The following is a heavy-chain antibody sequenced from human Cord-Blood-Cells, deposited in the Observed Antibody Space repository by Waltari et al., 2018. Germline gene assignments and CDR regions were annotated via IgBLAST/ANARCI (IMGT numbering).Heavy chain of an antibody. Sequence: QVQLVQSGAEVKKPGASVKVSCKASGYTFTGYYMHWVRQAPGQGLEWMVWINPNSGGTNDAQKFQGWFTVTRDTSNSTAYMELSRLRSDDTAVYYCARASITGDDAFDIWGQGTMVTVSS. CDR3: ARASITGDDAFDI. V-gene: IGHV1-2*04. D-gene: IGHD7-27*01. J-gene: IGHJ3*02. CDR1: GYTFTGYY. CDR2: INPNSGGT.